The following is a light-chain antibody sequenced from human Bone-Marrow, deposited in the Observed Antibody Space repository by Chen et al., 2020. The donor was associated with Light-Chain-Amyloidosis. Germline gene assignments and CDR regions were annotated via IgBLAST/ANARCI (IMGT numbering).Light chain of an antibody. V-gene: IGLV1-44*01. CDR3: AAWDDSLNGHVV. CDR2: DND. Sequence: QSVWTQPPSASGTPGQRVTISCSGSSSNIGRNTVNWYQQLPGTAPKLLIHDNDQRPSGVPDRFSGSKSGTSASLAISGLQSEDEADYYCAAWDDSLNGHVVFGGGTRLTVL. J-gene: IGLJ2*01. CDR1: SSNIGRNT.